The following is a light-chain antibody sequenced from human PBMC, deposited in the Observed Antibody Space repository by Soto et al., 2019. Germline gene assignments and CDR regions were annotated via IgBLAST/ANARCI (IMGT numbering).Light chain of an antibody. J-gene: IGLJ2*01. V-gene: IGLV2-14*01. CDR1: SSDVGGYTY. CDR2: DVS. Sequence: QSALTQPASVSGSPGQSITISCTGTSSDVGGYTYVSWYQQHPGKAPKLMIYDVSNRPSGVSNRFSGSKSVNTASLTIAGLQAEDEADYYCSSYTSSSTPVVFGGGTKLTVL. CDR3: SSYTSSSTPVV.